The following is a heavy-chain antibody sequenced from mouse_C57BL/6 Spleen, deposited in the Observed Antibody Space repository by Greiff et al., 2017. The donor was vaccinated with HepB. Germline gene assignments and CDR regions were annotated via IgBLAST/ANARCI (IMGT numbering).Heavy chain of an antibody. Sequence: VQVVESGAELARPGASVKLSCKASGYTFTSYGISWVKQRTGQGLEWVGEIYPRSGNTYYNEKFKGKATLTADKSSSSAYMELRSLTSEDSAVYFCAREETAQATGYFDYWGQGTTLTVSS. CDR3: AREETAQATGYFDY. J-gene: IGHJ2*01. CDR2: IYPRSGNT. D-gene: IGHD3-2*02. V-gene: IGHV1-81*01. CDR1: GYTFTSYG.